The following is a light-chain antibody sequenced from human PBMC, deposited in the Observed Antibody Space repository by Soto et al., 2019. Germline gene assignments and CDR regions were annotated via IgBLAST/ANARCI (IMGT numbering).Light chain of an antibody. Sequence: QSALTQPASVSGSPGQSITISCTGTSSDVSGYNYVSWYQQHPGKAPKLMIYEVSNRPSGVSNRFSGSKSGNTASLTISGLQAEDEADYYCSSYRSSNWMFGGGTKVTVL. J-gene: IGLJ3*02. CDR3: SSYRSSNWM. V-gene: IGLV2-14*01. CDR2: EVS. CDR1: SSDVSGYNY.